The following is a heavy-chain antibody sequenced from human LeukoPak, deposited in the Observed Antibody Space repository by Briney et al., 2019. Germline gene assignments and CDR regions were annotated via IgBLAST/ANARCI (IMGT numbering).Heavy chain of an antibody. CDR1: GFAFSSCG. J-gene: IGHJ4*02. D-gene: IGHD6-19*01. V-gene: IGHV3-33*01. Sequence: GGSRRLSWAASGFAFSSCGMHWVRQAPGKGLEWVAVIWYDGSNKYYADSVKGRFTISRDNSKNTLYLQMNSLRAEDTAVYYCARVVGSGFGYFDYWGQGTLVTVSS. CDR3: ARVVGSGFGYFDY. CDR2: IWYDGSNK.